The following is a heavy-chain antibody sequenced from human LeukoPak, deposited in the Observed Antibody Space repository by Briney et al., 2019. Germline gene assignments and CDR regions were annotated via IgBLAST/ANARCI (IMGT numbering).Heavy chain of an antibody. CDR1: GYTFTSYY. CDR2: INPSGGST. D-gene: IGHD2-2*01. J-gene: IGHJ6*03. Sequence: ASVKVSCKASGYTFTSYYMHWVRQAPGQGLEWMGIINPSGGSTSYAQKFQGRVTMTRDTSTSTVYMELSSLRSEDTAVYYCARDGEYQLVLGYYYMDVWGKGTTVTVSS. V-gene: IGHV1-46*01. CDR3: ARDGEYQLVLGYYYMDV.